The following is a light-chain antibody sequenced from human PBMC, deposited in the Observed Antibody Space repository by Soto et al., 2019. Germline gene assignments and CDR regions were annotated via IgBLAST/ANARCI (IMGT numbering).Light chain of an antibody. V-gene: IGKV1-17*03. Sequence: DLPMTQSPSALSASVGDRVTITCRASQDIINFLAWFQQKPGKVPKRLIYGASNLDSGAPSRFSGSGSGTEFMLTISSLQPEDSATYYCLQHSAYPTWTFGQGTKVEI. CDR1: QDIINF. CDR3: LQHSAYPTWT. J-gene: IGKJ1*01. CDR2: GAS.